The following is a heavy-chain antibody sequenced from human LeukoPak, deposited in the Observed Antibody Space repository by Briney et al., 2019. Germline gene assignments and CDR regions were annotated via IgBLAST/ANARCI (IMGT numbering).Heavy chain of an antibody. D-gene: IGHD6-13*01. V-gene: IGHV6-1*01. Sequence: SQTLSLTCAISGDSVSSNSAAWNWIRQSPSSGLEWLGRTYYRSKWYNDYAVSVKSRITINPDTSKNQFSLQLNSVTPEDTAVYYCARGLAAAGIGYFEEWGQGTLVTVST. CDR1: GDSVSSNSAA. J-gene: IGHJ4*02. CDR3: ARGLAAAGIGYFEE. CDR2: TYYRSKWYN.